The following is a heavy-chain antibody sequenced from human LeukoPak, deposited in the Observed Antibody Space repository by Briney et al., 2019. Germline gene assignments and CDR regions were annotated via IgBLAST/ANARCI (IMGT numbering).Heavy chain of an antibody. Sequence: ASVKVSCKASGYTFTSYGISWVRQAPGQGLEWMGWISAYNGNTNYAQKLQGRVTMTTDTSTSTAYMELRSLRSDDTAVYYCASVRITIFGVVPDDAFDIWGQGTMVTVSS. CDR1: GYTFTSYG. V-gene: IGHV1-18*01. J-gene: IGHJ3*02. CDR2: ISAYNGNT. D-gene: IGHD3-3*01. CDR3: ASVRITIFGVVPDDAFDI.